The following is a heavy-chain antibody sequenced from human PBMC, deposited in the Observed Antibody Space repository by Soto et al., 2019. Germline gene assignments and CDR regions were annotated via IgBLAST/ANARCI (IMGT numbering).Heavy chain of an antibody. CDR3: ARVRGYGAGSYVAYYYGMDV. Sequence: SETLSLTCTVSGGSISSYYWSWIRQPPGKGLEWIGYIYYSGSTNYNPSLKSRVTISVDTSKNQFSLKLSSVTAADTAVYYCARVRGYGAGSYVAYYYGMDVWGQGTTVTVSS. CDR1: GGSISSYY. V-gene: IGHV4-59*01. J-gene: IGHJ6*02. CDR2: IYYSGST. D-gene: IGHD3-10*01.